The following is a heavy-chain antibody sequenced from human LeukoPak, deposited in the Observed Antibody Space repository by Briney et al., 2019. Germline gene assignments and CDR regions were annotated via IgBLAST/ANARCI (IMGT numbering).Heavy chain of an antibody. CDR3: ARVPTLWFGVNWFDP. Sequence: PGGSLRLSCAASGFTFSSYWMSWVRQAPGKGLEWVANIKQDGSEKYYVDFVKGRFTISRDNAKNSLYLQMNSLRAEDTAVYYCARVPTLWFGVNWFDPWGQGTLVTVSS. CDR2: IKQDGSEK. D-gene: IGHD3-10*01. J-gene: IGHJ5*02. CDR1: GFTFSSYW. V-gene: IGHV3-7*01.